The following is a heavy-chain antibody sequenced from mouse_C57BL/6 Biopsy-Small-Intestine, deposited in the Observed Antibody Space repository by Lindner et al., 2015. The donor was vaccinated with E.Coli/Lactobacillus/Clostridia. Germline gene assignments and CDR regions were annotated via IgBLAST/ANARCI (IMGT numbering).Heavy chain of an antibody. V-gene: IGHV1-84*02. CDR3: ARDPIYYGSGNYTFDY. J-gene: IGHJ4*01. Sequence: SVKVSCKASGYTFTDYYIHWVRQAPGQGLEWMGRINPNSGATSYAQKFQGRVTMTRDTSINTAYMELSRLRSDDTAVYFCARDPIYYGSGNYTFDYWGQGTLVPVSS. CDR1: GYTFTDYY. CDR2: INPNSGAT. D-gene: IGHD1-1*02.